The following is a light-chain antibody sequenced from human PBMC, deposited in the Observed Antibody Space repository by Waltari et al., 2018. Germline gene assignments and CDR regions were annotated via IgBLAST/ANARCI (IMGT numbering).Light chain of an antibody. CDR2: KNK. J-gene: IGLJ3*02. CDR1: NSHSGSHN. V-gene: IGLV1-47*01. Sequence: QSVLTQPPSASGTPGQGVIISCSGSNSHSGSHNLYWYQHLQGTAPKLLIYKNKQRPSGVPERFTSSKSGTSASQAISGLRSEDEADYYCAAWDDSLSGRVFGGGTKLTVL. CDR3: AAWDDSLSGRV.